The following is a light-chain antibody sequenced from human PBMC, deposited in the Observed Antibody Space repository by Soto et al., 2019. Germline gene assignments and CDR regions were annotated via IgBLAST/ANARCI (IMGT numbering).Light chain of an antibody. V-gene: IGLV2-8*01. CDR2: EVS. J-gene: IGLJ2*01. Sequence: QSALTQPPSASGSPGQSVTISCTGTSSDVGGYNYVSWYQQHPGKAPKLMIYEVSKRPSGVPDRFSGSKSGNTASLTVSGLQAEEEADYYCSSYGGSTKVFGRGTKLTVL. CDR3: SSYGGSTKV. CDR1: SSDVGGYNY.